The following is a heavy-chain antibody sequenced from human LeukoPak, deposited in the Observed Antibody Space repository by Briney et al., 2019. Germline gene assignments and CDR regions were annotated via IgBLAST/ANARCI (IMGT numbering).Heavy chain of an antibody. CDR1: GFTFSSYS. CDR3: ARIIRGYSPAASIAEYFQH. D-gene: IGHD3-22*01. Sequence: TGGSLRLSCAASGFTFSSYSMNWVRQAPGKGLEWVSSISSSSSYIYYADSVKGRFTISRDNAKNSLYLQMNSLRAEDTAVYYCARIIRGYSPAASIAEYFQHWGQGTLVTVFS. V-gene: IGHV3-21*01. J-gene: IGHJ1*01. CDR2: ISSSSSYI.